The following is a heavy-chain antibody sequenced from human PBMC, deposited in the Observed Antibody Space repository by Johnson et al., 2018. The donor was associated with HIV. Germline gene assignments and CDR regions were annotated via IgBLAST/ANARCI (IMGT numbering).Heavy chain of an antibody. D-gene: IGHD1-26*01. CDR3: ARDHANNESYSTYAFDI. J-gene: IGHJ3*02. CDR1: GFTFSSYA. V-gene: IGHV3-30-3*01. Sequence: QVQLVESGGGVVQPGGSLRLSCAASGFTFSSYAMHWVRQAPGKGLEWVAVISYDGSNKYYADSVKGRSTISRDNSKNTLYLQMNSLRAEDTAVYYCARDHANNESYSTYAFDIWGQGTMVTVSS. CDR2: ISYDGSNK.